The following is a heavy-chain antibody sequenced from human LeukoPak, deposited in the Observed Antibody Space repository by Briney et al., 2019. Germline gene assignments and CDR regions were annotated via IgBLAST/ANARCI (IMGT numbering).Heavy chain of an antibody. V-gene: IGHV1-2*02. CDR2: INPNSGGT. CDR1: GYTFTGYY. CDR3: ARGNNYGSGSLFYG. D-gene: IGHD3-10*01. J-gene: IGHJ4*02. Sequence: ASVTVSCKASGYTFTGYYMHWVRQAPGQGLEWMGWINPNSGGTNYAQNFQGRVTMTRDTSTTTVYMELSSLKSDDTAVYHCARGNNYGSGSLFYGWGQGTLVTVSS.